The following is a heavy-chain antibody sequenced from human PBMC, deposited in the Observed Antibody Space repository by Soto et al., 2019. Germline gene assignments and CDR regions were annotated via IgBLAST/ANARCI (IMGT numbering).Heavy chain of an antibody. J-gene: IGHJ4*02. Sequence: QVQLVQSGAEVKKPGSSVKVSCKASGGTFSSYAISWVRQAPGQGLEWMGGIIPIFGTANYAQKFQGRVTISADKSPSQAYMEVSSLRSEEKGLYFCARAGNYYDRSGYYYGFDYWGQGTLVTVSS. CDR2: IIPIFGTA. CDR1: GGTFSSYA. V-gene: IGHV1-69*06. CDR3: ARAGNYYDRSGYYYGFDY. D-gene: IGHD3-22*01.